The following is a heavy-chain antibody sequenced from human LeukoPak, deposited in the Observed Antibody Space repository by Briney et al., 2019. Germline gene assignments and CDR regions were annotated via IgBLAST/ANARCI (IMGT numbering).Heavy chain of an antibody. CDR1: GVSIINNY. CDR3: ARSSSWYWDWFDP. J-gene: IGHJ5*02. V-gene: IGHV4-59*01. D-gene: IGHD6-13*01. Sequence: SSETLSLTCNVSGVSIINNYWSWIRQPPGKGLEWIGYIYYSGSTNYNPSLKSRVTISVDTSKNQFSLKLSSVTAADTAVYYCARSSSWYWDWFDPWGQGTLVTVSS. CDR2: IYYSGST.